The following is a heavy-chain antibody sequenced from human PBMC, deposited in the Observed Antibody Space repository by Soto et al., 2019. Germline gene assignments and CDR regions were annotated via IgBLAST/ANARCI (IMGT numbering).Heavy chain of an antibody. D-gene: IGHD2-15*01. CDR3: ARDASAGANYNYYYAMDV. J-gene: IGHJ6*02. Sequence: ASVKVSCKASGYTVTGYYMHWVRQAPGQGLEWMGWINPNSGGTNYAQKFKGRVTMTRDTSITTVYMDLSRLSSDDTAVYYCARDASAGANYNYYYAMDVWG. V-gene: IGHV1-2*02. CDR2: INPNSGGT. CDR1: GYTVTGYY.